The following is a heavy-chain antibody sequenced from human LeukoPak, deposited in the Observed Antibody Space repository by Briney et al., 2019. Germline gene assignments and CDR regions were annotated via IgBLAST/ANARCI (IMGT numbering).Heavy chain of an antibody. V-gene: IGHV1-2*02. Sequence: ASVKVSCKASGYTFTGYYMHWVRQAPGQGLEWMGWINPNSGGTNYAQKFQGRVTMTRDTSISTAYMELSRLRSDDTAVYYCARNYGDCSSTSCYAEWEMASWFDPWGQGTLVTVSS. J-gene: IGHJ5*02. CDR2: INPNSGGT. D-gene: IGHD2-2*01. CDR3: ARNYGDCSSTSCYAEWEMASWFDP. CDR1: GYTFTGYY.